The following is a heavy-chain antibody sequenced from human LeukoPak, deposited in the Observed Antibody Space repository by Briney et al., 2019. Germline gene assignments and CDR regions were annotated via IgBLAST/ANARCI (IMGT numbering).Heavy chain of an antibody. Sequence: GGSLRLSCAASGFTFSSYAMSWVRQAPGKGLEWVSAISGSGGSTYYADSVKGRFTISRDNSKNTLYLQMNSLRAEDTAVYYCAKGGQWLGLGGCGYWGQGALVTVSS. V-gene: IGHV3-23*01. D-gene: IGHD6-19*01. J-gene: IGHJ4*02. CDR3: AKGGQWLGLGGCGY. CDR2: ISGSGGST. CDR1: GFTFSSYA.